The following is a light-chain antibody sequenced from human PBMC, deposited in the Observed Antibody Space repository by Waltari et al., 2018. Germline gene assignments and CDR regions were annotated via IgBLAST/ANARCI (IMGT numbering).Light chain of an antibody. CDR1: QSISTN. CDR2: DTS. V-gene: IGKV3-15*01. CDR3: QQYNNWPPLYT. Sequence: EIVMTQSPATLSMSPGERATLSCRASQSISTNLAWYQQRPGQAPRLLIYDTSTRATGIPGKFSGSGSGTEFTLTISDLQPEDFAVDYCQQYNNWPPLYTFGQGTKLDIK. J-gene: IGKJ2*01.